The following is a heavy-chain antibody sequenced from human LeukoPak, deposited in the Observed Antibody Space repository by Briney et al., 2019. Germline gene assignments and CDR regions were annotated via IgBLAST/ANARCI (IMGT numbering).Heavy chain of an antibody. J-gene: IGHJ4*02. D-gene: IGHD5-24*01. CDR3: ARAIRPYYFDY. CDR1: GGSITTSGYY. V-gene: IGHV4-39*07. CDR2: IDSSGNA. Sequence: SETLSLTCTVSGGSITTSGYYWGWIRQSPGKGLEYFASIDSSGNAYYNPSLQSRVTISADTSKNQFSLKLSSVTAADTAVYYCARAIRPYYFDYWGQGTLVTVSS.